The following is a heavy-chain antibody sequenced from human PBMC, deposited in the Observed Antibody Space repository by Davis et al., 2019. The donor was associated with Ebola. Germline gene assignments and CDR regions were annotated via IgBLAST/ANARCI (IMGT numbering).Heavy chain of an antibody. V-gene: IGHV1-69*13. CDR1: GGTFSSYA. CDR3: ARDDIVVVVAATHYYYYGMDV. J-gene: IGHJ6*02. D-gene: IGHD2-15*01. Sequence: SVKVSCKASGGTFSSYAISWVRQAPGQGLEWMGGIIPIFGTANYAQKFQGRVTITADESTSTAYMELSSLRSEDTAVYYCARDDIVVVVAATHYYYYGMDVWGQGTTVTVSS. CDR2: IIPIFGTA.